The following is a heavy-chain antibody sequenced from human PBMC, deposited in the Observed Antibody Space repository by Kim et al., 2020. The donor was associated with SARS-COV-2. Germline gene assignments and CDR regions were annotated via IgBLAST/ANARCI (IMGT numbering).Heavy chain of an antibody. CDR1: GGSFSGYY. V-gene: IGHV4-34*01. D-gene: IGHD2-2*01. J-gene: IGHJ6*02. CDR2: INHSGST. Sequence: SETLSLTCAVYGGSFSGYYWSWIRQPPGKGLEWIGEINHSGSTNYNPSLKSRVTISGDTSKNQFSLKPSSATAADTAGYYCARRRTSHNPLYYYYYCGMDVWGQGTTVTVS. CDR3: ARRRTSHNPLYYYYYCGMDV.